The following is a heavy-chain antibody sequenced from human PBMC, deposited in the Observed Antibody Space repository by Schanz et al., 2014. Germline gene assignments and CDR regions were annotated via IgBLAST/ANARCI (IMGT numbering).Heavy chain of an antibody. CDR1: GGSIRSGTYY. Sequence: QVQLQESGPGLVKPSQTLSLTCTVSGGSIRSGTYYWSWIRQPAGKALEWVGRVFPNGITNYNPSRKTRVTISLDTSKNMFSRTLAALTAADTAVYYCARDTTWRLDLWGRGTLVTVSS. D-gene: IGHD1-1*01. V-gene: IGHV4-61*02. CDR2: VFPNGIT. J-gene: IGHJ2*01. CDR3: ARDTTWRLDL.